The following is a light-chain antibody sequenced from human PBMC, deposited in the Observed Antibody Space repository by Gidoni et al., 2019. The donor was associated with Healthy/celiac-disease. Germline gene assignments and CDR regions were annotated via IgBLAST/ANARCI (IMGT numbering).Light chain of an antibody. V-gene: IGKV3-20*01. CDR2: GAS. CDR1: QSVSSSY. Sequence: EIVLTQSPGTLSLSPGERATLSCRASQSVSSSYLAWYQQKPGQAPRLLIYGASSRATGIPDRFSGSGSGTDFTLTISRLEPEDFAVYYCQRYGSSPQTFGQXTKLEIK. J-gene: IGKJ2*01. CDR3: QRYGSSPQT.